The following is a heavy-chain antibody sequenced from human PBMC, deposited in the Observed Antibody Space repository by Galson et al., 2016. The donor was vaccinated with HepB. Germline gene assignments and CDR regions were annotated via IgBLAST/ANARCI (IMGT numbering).Heavy chain of an antibody. D-gene: IGHD3-10*01. CDR1: GFTVSANY. CDR3: ARGGYYGSGSYYPDDAFDI. J-gene: IGHJ3*02. V-gene: IGHV3-53*01. CDR2: IYTGGVI. Sequence: SLRLSCAASGFTVSANYMTWIRQAPGKGLEWVSVIYTGGVIHYADSVKGRFIISRDNIKNTLYLQMNSLRVEDTAVYYCARGGYYGSGSYYPDDAFDIWGQGTMVTVSS.